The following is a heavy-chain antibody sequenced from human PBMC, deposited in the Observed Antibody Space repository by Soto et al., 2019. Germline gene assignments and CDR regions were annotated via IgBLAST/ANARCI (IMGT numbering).Heavy chain of an antibody. CDR1: GFTFSSYA. V-gene: IGHV3-23*01. J-gene: IGHJ4*02. CDR2: ISGSGGST. D-gene: IGHD1-26*01. Sequence: EVQLLESGGGLVQPGGSLRLSCAASGFTFSSYAMRWVRQAPGKGLEWVSAISGSGGSTYYADSVKGRFTISRDKSKNTLHRPMTSLRAEDTDVYYCARRGSGSYSDYCGPGTLGTVSS. CDR3: ARRGSGSYSDY.